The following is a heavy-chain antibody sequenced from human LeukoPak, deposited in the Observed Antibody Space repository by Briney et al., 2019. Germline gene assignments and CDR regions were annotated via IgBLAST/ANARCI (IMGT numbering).Heavy chain of an antibody. CDR2: IGTAGET. Sequence: GGSLRLSCAASGFTLRGHDMHWVRQTPGKGLEWVSAIGTAGETYYPGSLEDRFTISRENAKNFLYLQMNSLGAGDTAGYYCARDEIPGDDNWYFDLWGRGTLVTVSS. V-gene: IGHV3-13*01. J-gene: IGHJ2*01. D-gene: IGHD7-27*01. CDR3: ARDEIPGDDNWYFDL. CDR1: GFTLRGHD.